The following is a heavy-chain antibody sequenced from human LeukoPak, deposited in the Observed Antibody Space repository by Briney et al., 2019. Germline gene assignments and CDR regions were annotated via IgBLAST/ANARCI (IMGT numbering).Heavy chain of an antibody. CDR2: INHSGST. CDR3: ARASYSYDINGWVPFDY. J-gene: IGHJ4*02. Sequence: PSETLSLTCAVYGGSFSGYYWSWIRQPPGKGLEWIGEINHSGSTNYNPSLKSRVTISVDTSKSQFSLRLSSVTAADTAVYYCARASYSYDINGWVPFDYWGQGTLVTVSS. D-gene: IGHD3-22*01. CDR1: GGSFSGYY. V-gene: IGHV4-34*01.